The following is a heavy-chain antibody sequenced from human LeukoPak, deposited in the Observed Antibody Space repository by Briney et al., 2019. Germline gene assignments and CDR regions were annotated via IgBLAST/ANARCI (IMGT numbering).Heavy chain of an antibody. J-gene: IGHJ4*02. CDR3: AKDFWSGYYSGYFDY. CDR2: ISGGGGST. D-gene: IGHD3-3*01. CDR1: GFTFSSYA. Sequence: GGPLRLSCAASGFTFSSYAMSWVRQAPGKGLEWVSTISGGGGSTYYADSVKGRFTISRDNSKNTLYLQMNSLRAEDTAVYYCAKDFWSGYYSGYFDYWGQGTLVTVSS. V-gene: IGHV3-23*01.